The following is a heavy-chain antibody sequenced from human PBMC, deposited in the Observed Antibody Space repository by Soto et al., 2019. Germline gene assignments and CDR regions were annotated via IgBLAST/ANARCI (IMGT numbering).Heavy chain of an antibody. CDR1: GGTFSSYA. Sequence: QVQLVQSGAEVKKPGSSVKVSCKASGGTFSSYAISWVRQAPGQGLEWMGGIIPIFGTANYAQKFQGRVTITADESTSTADMELSSLRSEDTAVDYCAGAGGTNTIFGGVRNPMDYWGQGTLVTVSS. V-gene: IGHV1-69*01. D-gene: IGHD3-3*01. CDR3: AGAGGTNTIFGGVRNPMDY. J-gene: IGHJ4*02. CDR2: IIPIFGTA.